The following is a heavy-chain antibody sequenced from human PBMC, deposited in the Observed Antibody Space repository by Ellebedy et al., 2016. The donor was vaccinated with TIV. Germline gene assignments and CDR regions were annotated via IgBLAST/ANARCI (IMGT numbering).Heavy chain of an antibody. V-gene: IGHV1-3*01. CDR2: INAGNGNT. Sequence: AASVKVSCKASGYTFTSYAMHWVRQAPGQRLEWMGWINAGNGNTKYSQKFQGRVTITRDTSASTAYMELSSLRSEDTAVYYCARDGSSWSRYYFDYWGQGTLVTVSS. CDR1: GYTFTSYA. J-gene: IGHJ4*02. D-gene: IGHD6-13*01. CDR3: ARDGSSWSRYYFDY.